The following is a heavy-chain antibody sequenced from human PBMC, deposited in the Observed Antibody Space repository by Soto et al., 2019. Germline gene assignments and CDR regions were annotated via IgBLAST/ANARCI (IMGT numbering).Heavy chain of an antibody. J-gene: IGHJ4*02. V-gene: IGHV3-33*01. CDR3: ARDSLRGPGYFDY. CDR2: IWYDGSNK. D-gene: IGHD3-10*01. Sequence: PGGSLRLSCAASGFTFSSYGMHWVCQAPGKGLEWVAVIWYDGSNKYYADSVKGRFTISRDNSKNTLYLQMNSLRAEDTAVYYCARDSLRGPGYFDYWGQGTLVTVSS. CDR1: GFTFSSYG.